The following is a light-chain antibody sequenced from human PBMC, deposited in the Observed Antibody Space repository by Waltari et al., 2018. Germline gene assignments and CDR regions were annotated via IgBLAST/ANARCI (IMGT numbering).Light chain of an antibody. Sequence: SYELTQPPSVSVSPGQTARLTCFGDTLPKHYAYWYQQKPGQAPVLVLYKDSERPSGIPGRFSGSSSGTTVTLTISGVQAEDEADYYCQSADNSGTYVLFGGGTKVTVL. CDR1: TLPKHY. V-gene: IGLV3-25*03. CDR2: KDS. J-gene: IGLJ3*02. CDR3: QSADNSGTYVL.